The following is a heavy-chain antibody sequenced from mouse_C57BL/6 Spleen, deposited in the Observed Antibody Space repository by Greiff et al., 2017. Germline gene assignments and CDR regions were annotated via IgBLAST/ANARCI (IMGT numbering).Heavy chain of an antibody. CDR3: VRHGAYDYLDY. V-gene: IGHV10-1*01. D-gene: IGHD6-5*01. J-gene: IGHJ2*01. CDR2: IRSKSNNYAT. Sequence: EVQRVESGGGLVQPKGSLKLSCAASGFSFNTYAMNWVRQAPGKGLEWVARIRSKSNNYATYYADSVKDRFTISRDDSESMLYLQMNNLKTEDTAMYYCVRHGAYDYLDYWGQGTTLTVSS. CDR1: GFSFNTYA.